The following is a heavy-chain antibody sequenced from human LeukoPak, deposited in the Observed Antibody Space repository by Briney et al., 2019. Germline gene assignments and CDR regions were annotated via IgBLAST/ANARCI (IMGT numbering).Heavy chain of an antibody. Sequence: PSETLSLTCTVSGGSISSHYWSWIRQPPGKGLEWIGYIHYSGSTNYNPSLKSRVTISVDTSKNQFSLKLSSVTAADTAVYYCARGALPYCSGGSCYSIPVDDPWGQGTLVTVSS. CDR3: ARGALPYCSGGSCYSIPVDDP. J-gene: IGHJ5*02. CDR1: GGSISSHY. CDR2: IHYSGST. D-gene: IGHD2-15*01. V-gene: IGHV4-59*11.